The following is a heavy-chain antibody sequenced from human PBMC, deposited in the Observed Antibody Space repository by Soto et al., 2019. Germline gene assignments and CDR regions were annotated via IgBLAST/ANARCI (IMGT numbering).Heavy chain of an antibody. CDR2: IYWNDDK. V-gene: IGHV2-5*01. CDR1: GFSLSTSGVG. CDR3: AHRAVAGLLPRYYFDY. Sequence: GPTLVNPTQTLTLTCTFSGFSLSTSGVGVGWIRQPPGKALEWLALIYWNDDKRYSPSLKSRLTITKDTSKNQVVLTMTNMDPVDTATYYCAHRAVAGLLPRYYFDYWGQGTLVTVSS. J-gene: IGHJ4*02. D-gene: IGHD6-19*01.